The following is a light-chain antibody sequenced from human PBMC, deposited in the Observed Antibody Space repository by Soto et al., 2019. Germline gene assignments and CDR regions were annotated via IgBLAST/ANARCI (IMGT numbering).Light chain of an antibody. CDR3: QQRSNCPLT. Sequence: EIVLTQSPATLSLSPGERATLSCRASKSVSSYLAWYQQKPGQAPRLLIYDASNRATGIPARFSGRGSGTDFTLTIRSLEPEDFAVYYCQQRSNCPLTFGGGTKVEIK. V-gene: IGKV3-11*01. CDR1: KSVSSY. J-gene: IGKJ4*01. CDR2: DAS.